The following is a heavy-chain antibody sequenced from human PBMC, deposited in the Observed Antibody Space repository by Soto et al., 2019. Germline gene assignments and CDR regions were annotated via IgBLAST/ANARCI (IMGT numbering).Heavy chain of an antibody. CDR3: ASHITSSSWFDP. Sequence: QVQLQQWGAGLLKPSETLSLTCAVYGGSFSGYYWSWIRQPPGKGLEWIGEINHSGSTNYNPSLKSRFTISVDTSKNQFSLKLSYVTAADTAVYYCASHITSSSWFDPWGQGTLVTVSS. D-gene: IGHD1-20*01. J-gene: IGHJ5*02. CDR2: INHSGST. CDR1: GGSFSGYY. V-gene: IGHV4-34*01.